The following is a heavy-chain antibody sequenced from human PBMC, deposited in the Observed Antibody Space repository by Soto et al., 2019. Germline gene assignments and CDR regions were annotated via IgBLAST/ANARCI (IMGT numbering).Heavy chain of an antibody. D-gene: IGHD4-17*01. V-gene: IGHV3-30-3*01. Sequence: QVQLVESGGGVVQPGRSLRLSCAASGFTFSSYAMHWVRQAPGKGLEWVAVISYDGSNKYYADSVKGRFTISRDNSKNTLDLQMNSLRAEDTAVYYCARVLLTDYGDYDVYYYYGMDVWGQGTTVTVSS. CDR2: ISYDGSNK. CDR1: GFTFSSYA. CDR3: ARVLLTDYGDYDVYYYYGMDV. J-gene: IGHJ6*02.